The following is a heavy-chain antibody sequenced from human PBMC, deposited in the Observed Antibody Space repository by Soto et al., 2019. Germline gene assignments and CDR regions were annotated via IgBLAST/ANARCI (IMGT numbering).Heavy chain of an antibody. Sequence: GESLKISCKVSGYSFTSYWISWVRQMPGKGLEWMGRIDPSDSYTDYSPSFQGYVTISADKSISTAYLQWSSLKVSDTAMYYCARRRLWRGEHKLAGGMDVWGQGTTVTVSS. D-gene: IGHD3-10*01. V-gene: IGHV5-10-1*01. CDR3: ARRRLWRGEHKLAGGMDV. CDR1: GYSFTSYW. J-gene: IGHJ6*02. CDR2: IDPSDSYT.